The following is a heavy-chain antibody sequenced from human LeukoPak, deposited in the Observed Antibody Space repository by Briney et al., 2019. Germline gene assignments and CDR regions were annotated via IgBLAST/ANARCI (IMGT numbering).Heavy chain of an antibody. Sequence: GGSLRLSCAASGFTFNNHWMSWVRQAPGKGLEWVANIKQDGSEKYYAGSVKGRFTISRDNVKNSLYLQMNSLRAEDTAVYYCVRFDYGDYDDAFDFWGQGTMVTVSS. J-gene: IGHJ3*01. D-gene: IGHD4-17*01. CDR3: VRFDYGDYDDAFDF. CDR1: GFTFNNHW. V-gene: IGHV3-7*01. CDR2: IKQDGSEK.